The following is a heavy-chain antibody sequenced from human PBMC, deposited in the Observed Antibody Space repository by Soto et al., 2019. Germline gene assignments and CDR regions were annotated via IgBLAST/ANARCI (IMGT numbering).Heavy chain of an antibody. Sequence: SETLSLTCTVSGGSISSSSYYWGWIRQPPGKGLEWIGSIYYSGSTYYNPSLKSRVTISVDTSKNQFSLKLSSVTAADTAVYYCARHDWLFANWFDPWGQGTLVTVSS. CDR2: IYYSGST. CDR3: ARHDWLFANWFDP. J-gene: IGHJ5*02. V-gene: IGHV4-39*01. D-gene: IGHD3-9*01. CDR1: GGSISSSSYY.